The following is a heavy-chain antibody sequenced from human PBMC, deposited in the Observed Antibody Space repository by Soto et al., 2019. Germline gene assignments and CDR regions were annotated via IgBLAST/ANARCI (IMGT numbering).Heavy chain of an antibody. Sequence: QITLKESGPTLVKPTQTLTLTCTFSGFSLSTSGVGVGWIRQPPRKALEWLALIYWDDDKRYSPSLKNRLTITKITSKTQVVLTMTNLDPVDTATYYCAHSEFSSMTTFLFDFWGQGTLVTVSS. V-gene: IGHV2-5*02. CDR2: IYWDDDK. CDR3: AHSEFSSMTTFLFDF. D-gene: IGHD4-17*01. J-gene: IGHJ4*02. CDR1: GFSLSTSGVG.